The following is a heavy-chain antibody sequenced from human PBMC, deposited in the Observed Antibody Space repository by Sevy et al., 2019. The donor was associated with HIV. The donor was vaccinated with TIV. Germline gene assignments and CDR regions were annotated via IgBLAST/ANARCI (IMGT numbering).Heavy chain of an antibody. Sequence: GGSLRLSCAASGFTFSSYAMHWVRQAPGKGLEWVAVISYDGSNKYYADSVKGRFTISRDNSKNTLYLQMNSLRTEDTAVYYCARDRGSGIDVFFDYWGQGTLVTVSS. CDR2: ISYDGSNK. J-gene: IGHJ4*02. D-gene: IGHD3-10*01. CDR3: ARDRGSGIDVFFDY. CDR1: GFTFSSYA. V-gene: IGHV3-30-3*01.